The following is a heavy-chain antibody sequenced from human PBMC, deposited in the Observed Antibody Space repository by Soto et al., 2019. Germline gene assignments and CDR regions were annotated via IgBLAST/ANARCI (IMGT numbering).Heavy chain of an antibody. J-gene: IGHJ6*03. CDR3: ARVKEGWQPTGIYYYYYMDV. V-gene: IGHV1-18*01. CDR2: ISAYNGNT. Sequence: ASVKVSCKASGYTFTSYGISWVRQAPGQGLEWMGWISAYNGNTNYAQKLQGRVTMTTDTSTSTAYMELRSLRSDDTAVYYCARVKEGWQPTGIYYYYYMDVWGKGTTVTVSS. D-gene: IGHD2-15*01. CDR1: GYTFTSYG.